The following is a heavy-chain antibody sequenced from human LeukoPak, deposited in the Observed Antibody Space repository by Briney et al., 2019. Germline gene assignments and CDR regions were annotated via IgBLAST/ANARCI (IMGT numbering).Heavy chain of an antibody. J-gene: IGHJ4*02. V-gene: IGHV3-48*02. CDR3: ARARPPYCSSTSCYPDY. Sequence: GGSLRLSCAASGFTFSSYSMNWVRQAPGKGLEWVSYISSSSSTIYYADSVKGRFTISRDNAKNSLYLQMNSLRDEDTAVYYCARARPPYCSSTSCYPDYWGQGTLVTVSS. CDR2: ISSSSSTI. CDR1: GFTFSSYS. D-gene: IGHD2-2*01.